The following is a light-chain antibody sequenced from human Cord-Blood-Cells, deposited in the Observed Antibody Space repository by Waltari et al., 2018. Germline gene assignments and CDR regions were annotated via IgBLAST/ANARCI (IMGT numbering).Light chain of an antibody. CDR3: QVWDSSSDHPV. CDR2: DDS. Sequence: SYVLTQPPSVSVAPGKTARITCGGNNLGSQSVHWYPQKPGQAPVLVVYDDSDRPSGIPERFSGSNSGNTATLTISRVEAGDEADYYCQVWDSSSDHPVFGGGTKLTVL. V-gene: IGLV3-21*03. CDR1: NLGSQS. J-gene: IGLJ2*01.